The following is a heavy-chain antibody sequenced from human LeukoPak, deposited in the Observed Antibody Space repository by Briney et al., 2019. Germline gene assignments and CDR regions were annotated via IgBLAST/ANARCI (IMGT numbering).Heavy chain of an antibody. D-gene: IGHD3-9*01. J-gene: IGHJ6*03. V-gene: IGHV3-20*04. CDR2: INWNGGST. CDR3: ASLGETYYDILTGYRNYYMDV. Sequence: PGGSLRLSCAASGFTFDDYGLSWVRQAPGKGLEWVSTINWNGGSTGYADSVKGRFTISRDNAKNSLYLQMNSLRAEDTAVYYCASLGETYYDILTGYRNYYMDVWGKGTTVTVSS. CDR1: GFTFDDYG.